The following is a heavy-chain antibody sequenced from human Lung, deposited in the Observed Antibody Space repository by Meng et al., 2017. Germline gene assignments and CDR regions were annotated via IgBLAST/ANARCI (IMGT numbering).Heavy chain of an antibody. V-gene: IGHV4-34*01. D-gene: IGHD4-11*01. Sequence: GQLQCWVAGVVKLSDTLPSTSVVSGGSFSDYYWSLIRQPPGKGLEWIGEINHSGSTNYNPSLESRATISVDTSQNNLSLKLSSVTAADSAVYYCARGPTTMAHDFDYWGQGTLVTVPS. CDR2: INHSGST. CDR3: ARGPTTMAHDFDY. CDR1: GGSFSDYY. J-gene: IGHJ4*02.